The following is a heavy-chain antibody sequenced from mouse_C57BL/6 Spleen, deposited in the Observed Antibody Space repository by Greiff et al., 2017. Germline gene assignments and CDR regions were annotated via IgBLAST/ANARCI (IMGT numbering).Heavy chain of an antibody. CDR1: GYTFTSYW. CDR3: ARSELSGTLAY. V-gene: IGHV1-64*01. D-gene: IGHD4-1*01. Sequence: QVQLQQPGAELVKPGASVKLSCKASGYTFTSYWMHWVKQRPGQGLEWIGMIHPNSGSTNYNEKFKSKATLTVDKSSSTASMQLSRLTSEDSAVXYCARSELSGTLAYWGQGTLVTVSA. CDR2: IHPNSGST. J-gene: IGHJ3*01.